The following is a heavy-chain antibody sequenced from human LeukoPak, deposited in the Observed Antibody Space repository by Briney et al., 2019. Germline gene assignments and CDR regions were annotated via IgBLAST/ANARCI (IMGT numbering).Heavy chain of an antibody. Sequence: GGSLRLSCAASGFTFSSYGMHWVRQAPGKGLEWVAVISYDGSNKYYADSVKGRFTISRDNSKNTLYLQMNSLRAEDTAVYYCAKDRDYGDYPYYFDYWGQGTLVTVSS. CDR3: AKDRDYGDYPYYFDY. CDR1: GFTFSSYG. CDR2: ISYDGSNK. V-gene: IGHV3-30*18. J-gene: IGHJ4*02. D-gene: IGHD4-17*01.